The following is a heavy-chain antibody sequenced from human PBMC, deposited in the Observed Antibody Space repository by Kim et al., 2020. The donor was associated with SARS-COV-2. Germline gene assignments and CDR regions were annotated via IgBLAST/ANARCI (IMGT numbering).Heavy chain of an antibody. V-gene: IGHV3-7*03. CDR2: IKQDGSEK. CDR1: GFTFRSYW. CDR3: TGMGGPD. J-gene: IGHJ4*02. Sequence: GGSLRLSCVASGFTFRSYWMSWVRQAPGKGLQWVATIKQDGSEKYYVDSVKGRFTISRDNAKNSVYMQMNSLRVDDTAGYYCTGMGGPDGGQGSLVSVSS.